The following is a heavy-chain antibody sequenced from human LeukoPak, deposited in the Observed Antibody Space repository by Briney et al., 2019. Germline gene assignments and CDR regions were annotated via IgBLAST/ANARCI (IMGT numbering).Heavy chain of an antibody. J-gene: IGHJ4*02. CDR2: IKQDGSEK. CDR1: GFTCSSYW. D-gene: IGHD3-10*01. V-gene: IGHV3-7*01. CDR3: VAVHPFEDYYYGSGSYFDY. Sequence: GVSLRLSCGASGFTCSSYWTSWVLQAPGKGLEWVTNIKQDGSEKYYVDSVKGRFTISRDNAKNSLYLQMNSLRGEDTAVYYCVAVHPFEDYYYGSGSYFDYWGQGTLVTVSS.